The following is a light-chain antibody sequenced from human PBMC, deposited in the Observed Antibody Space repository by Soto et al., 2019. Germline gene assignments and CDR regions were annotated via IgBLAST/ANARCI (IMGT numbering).Light chain of an antibody. CDR2: DNS. Sequence: QSVLTQPPSVSGAPGQRVTISCTGISSNIHWYQQLPGTAPRLLIYDNSNRPSGVPDRFSGSKSGTSASLAITGLQAEDEADYYCQSYDSSLSGYVFGTGTKVTVL. J-gene: IGLJ1*01. CDR1: SSNI. V-gene: IGLV1-40*01. CDR3: QSYDSSLSGYV.